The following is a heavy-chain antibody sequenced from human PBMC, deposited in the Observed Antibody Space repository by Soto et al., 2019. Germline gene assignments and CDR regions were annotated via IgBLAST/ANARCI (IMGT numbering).Heavy chain of an antibody. CDR3: ARGPGGPDGPGDY. J-gene: IGHJ4*02. Sequence: QVQLVQSGAEVKKPGASVKVSCKASGYTFTSYAMHWVRQAPGQRLEWMGWINAGNGNTKYSQNFQGRVTITRDTSASTACMELSSLRSEDTAVYYCARGPGGPDGPGDYWGRGALVTVSS. CDR2: INAGNGNT. D-gene: IGHD2-15*01. CDR1: GYTFTSYA. V-gene: IGHV1-3*01.